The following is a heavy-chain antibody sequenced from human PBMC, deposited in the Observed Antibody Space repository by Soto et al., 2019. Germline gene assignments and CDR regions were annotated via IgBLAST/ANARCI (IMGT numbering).Heavy chain of an antibody. CDR3: AREIEVVGSRSFDY. D-gene: IGHD6-19*01. CDR2: INPNSGGT. CDR1: GYTFTGYY. V-gene: IGHV1-2*02. Sequence: QVQLVQSGAEVKKPGASVKVSCKASGYTFTGYYMHWVRQAPGQGLEWMGWINPNSGGTNYAQKFQGRVTLTWDTPISTAYMDLSRLTSDDTAVYYCAREIEVVGSRSFDYWGRGTLLTVSS. J-gene: IGHJ4*02.